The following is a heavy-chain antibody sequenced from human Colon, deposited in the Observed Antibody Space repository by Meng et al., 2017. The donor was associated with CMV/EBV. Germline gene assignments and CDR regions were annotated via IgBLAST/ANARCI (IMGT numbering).Heavy chain of an antibody. Sequence: SETLSLTCTVSGGSISSYYWSWIRQPPGKGLEWIGYIYYSGSTNYNPSLKSRVTISVDTSKNQFSLKLSSVTAADTAVYYCARGRCSSTSCYGGNYYYGMDVWGQGTTVTVSS. CDR1: GGSISSYY. CDR3: ARGRCSSTSCYGGNYYYGMDV. CDR2: IYYSGST. V-gene: IGHV4-59*01. D-gene: IGHD2-2*01. J-gene: IGHJ6*02.